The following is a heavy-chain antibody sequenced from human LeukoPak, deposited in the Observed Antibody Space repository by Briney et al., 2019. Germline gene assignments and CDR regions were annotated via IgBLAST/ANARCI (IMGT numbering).Heavy chain of an antibody. J-gene: IGHJ4*02. CDR2: INTDGSST. Sequence: PGGSLRLSCAASGFTFSSYWMHWVRQAPGKGLVWVSRINTDGSSTSYADSVKGRFTISRDNAKNTLYLQMNSLRAEDMAVYYCTRGDYGFDNWGQGTLVAVSS. V-gene: IGHV3-74*01. CDR1: GFTFSSYW. D-gene: IGHD4-17*01. CDR3: TRGDYGFDN.